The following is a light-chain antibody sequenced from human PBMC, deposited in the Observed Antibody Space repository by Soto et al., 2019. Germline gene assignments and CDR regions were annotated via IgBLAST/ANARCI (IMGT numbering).Light chain of an antibody. J-gene: IGLJ2*01. V-gene: IGLV1-40*01. CDR3: QSYDSSPGVV. Sequence: QLVLTQPPSVSGAPGQRVTISCTGSSSNIGAGYDVHWYQQLPGTAPKLLIYGNSNRPSGVPDRFSGSKSGTSASLAITGLQAEDEGDYYCQSYDSSPGVVFGGGTKLTVL. CDR1: SSNIGAGYD. CDR2: GNS.